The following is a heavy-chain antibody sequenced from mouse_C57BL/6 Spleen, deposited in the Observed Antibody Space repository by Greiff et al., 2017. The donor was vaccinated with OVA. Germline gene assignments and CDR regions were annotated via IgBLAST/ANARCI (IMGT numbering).Heavy chain of an antibody. CDR1: GYTFTDYE. Sequence: VKLVESGAELVRPGASVTLSCKASGYTFTDYEMHWVKQTPVHGLEWIGAIDPETGGTAYNQKFKGKAILTADKSSSTAYMELRSLTSEDSAVYYCTRGGLPGKGFAYWGQGTLVTVSA. CDR3: TRGGLPGKGFAY. CDR2: IDPETGGT. D-gene: IGHD2-1*01. J-gene: IGHJ3*01. V-gene: IGHV1-15*01.